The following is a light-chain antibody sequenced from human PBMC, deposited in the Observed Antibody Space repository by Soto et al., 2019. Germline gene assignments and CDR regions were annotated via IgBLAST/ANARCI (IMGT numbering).Light chain of an antibody. CDR2: DAS. V-gene: IGKV1-5*01. Sequence: DIQMTYSPSTLSASVGDRVTITCRASQRISSWLAWYQQKPGKAPKLRIYDASSLESGVPSRFSGSGSGTEFTLTISSLQPDDFATYYCQQYNSYSWTFGQGTKVDNK. CDR3: QQYNSYSWT. CDR1: QRISSW. J-gene: IGKJ1*01.